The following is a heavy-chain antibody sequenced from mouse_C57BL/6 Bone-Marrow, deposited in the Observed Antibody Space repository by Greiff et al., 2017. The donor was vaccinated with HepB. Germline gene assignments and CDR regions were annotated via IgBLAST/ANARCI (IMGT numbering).Heavy chain of an antibody. V-gene: IGHV5-4*03. CDR1: GFTFSSYA. D-gene: IGHD1-1*01. J-gene: IGHJ1*03. Sequence: EVKVVESGGGLVKPGGSLKLSCAASGFTFSSYAMSWVRQTPEKRLEWVATISDGGSYTYYPDNVKGRFTISRDNAKNNLYLQMSHLKSEDTAMYYCAKPSDYYGSSYWYFDVWGTGTTVTVSS. CDR2: ISDGGSYT. CDR3: AKPSDYYGSSYWYFDV.